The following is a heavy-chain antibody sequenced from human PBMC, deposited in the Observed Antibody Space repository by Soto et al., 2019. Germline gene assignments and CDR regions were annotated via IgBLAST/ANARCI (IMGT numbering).Heavy chain of an antibody. V-gene: IGHV4-39*01. D-gene: IGHD2-15*01. Sequence: SETLSLTCSVSGASITNGDYYWGWIRQPPGKELEWIGSMYYSGTTHYNPSLKSRVTISMDTSKNQFSLKLSSVTAADMAVYYCARGGSGGPPAYWGQGTLVTVSS. CDR1: GASITNGDYY. CDR3: ARGGSGGPPAY. J-gene: IGHJ4*02. CDR2: MYYSGTT.